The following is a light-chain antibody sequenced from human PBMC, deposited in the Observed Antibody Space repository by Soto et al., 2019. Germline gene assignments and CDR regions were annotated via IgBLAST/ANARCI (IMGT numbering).Light chain of an antibody. V-gene: IGKV3-15*01. Sequence: VMTQSPATLSVSPGERATLSCRASQSVSSRLAGYQQKPGQPPRLLIYGTSTRATGIPARFSGSGSGTEFTLTISSRQSEDFAVYYCQQYNNWPPWTFGQGTQVEIE. J-gene: IGKJ1*01. CDR3: QQYNNWPPWT. CDR1: QSVSSR. CDR2: GTS.